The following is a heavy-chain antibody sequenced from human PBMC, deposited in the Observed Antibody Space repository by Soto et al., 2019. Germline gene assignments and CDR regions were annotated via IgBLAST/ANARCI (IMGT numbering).Heavy chain of an antibody. V-gene: IGHV3-74*01. CDR2: INSDGSST. J-gene: IGHJ3*02. D-gene: IGHD3-3*01. CDR1: GFTFSSYW. Sequence: GSLRLSCAASGFTFSSYWMHWVRQAPGKGLVWVSRINSDGSSTSYADSVKGRFTISRDNAKNTLYLQMNSLRAEDTAVYYCARAATRAYYDFWSGYSSDAFDIWGQGTMVTVSS. CDR3: ARAATRAYYDFWSGYSSDAFDI.